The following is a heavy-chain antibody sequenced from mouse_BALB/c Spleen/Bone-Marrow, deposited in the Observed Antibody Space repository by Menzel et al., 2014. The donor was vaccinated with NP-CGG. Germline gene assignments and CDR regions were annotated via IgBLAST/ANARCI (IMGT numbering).Heavy chain of an antibody. V-gene: IGHV2-6-4*01. Sequence: VKLMESGPGLVAPSQSLSITCTVSGFSLSRNSVHWVRQPPVKGLECLGMIWGGGNTGYNSVFKSRLSIRKDNSKSQVFLKMTSLQTDDTAMYYCARNNYGSSDYYAMDYWGQGTSVTVSS. CDR2: IWGGGNT. D-gene: IGHD1-1*01. CDR1: GFSLSRNS. CDR3: ARNNYGSSDYYAMDY. J-gene: IGHJ4*01.